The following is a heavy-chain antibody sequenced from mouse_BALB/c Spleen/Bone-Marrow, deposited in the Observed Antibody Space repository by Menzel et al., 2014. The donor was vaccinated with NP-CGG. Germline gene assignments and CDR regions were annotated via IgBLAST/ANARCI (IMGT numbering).Heavy chain of an antibody. CDR3: TRKGALITHYYAMDY. D-gene: IGHD2-4*01. V-gene: IGHV5-17*02. J-gene: IGHJ4*01. CDR1: GFTFSSFG. CDR2: ISSGSSTI. Sequence: EVQLVESGGGLVQPGGSRKLSCAASGFTFSSFGMHWVRQAPEKGLEWAAYISSGSSTIYYADTVKGRFTISRDNPKNTLFLQMTSLRSEDTAMYYCTRKGALITHYYAMDYWGQGTSVTVSS.